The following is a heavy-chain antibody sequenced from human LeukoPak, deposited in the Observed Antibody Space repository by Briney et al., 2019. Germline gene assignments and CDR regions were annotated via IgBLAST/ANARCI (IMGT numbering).Heavy chain of an antibody. V-gene: IGHV4-34*01. Sequence: SETLSLTCAVYGGSFSGYYWSWIRQPPGKGLEWIGEINHSGSTNYNPSLKSRVTISVDTSKNQFSLKLSSVTAADTAVYYCAGLPPDYTVTTSYYYYYMDVWGKGTTVTISS. CDR3: AGLPPDYTVTTSYYYYYMDV. D-gene: IGHD4-17*01. CDR2: INHSGST. J-gene: IGHJ6*03. CDR1: GGSFSGYY.